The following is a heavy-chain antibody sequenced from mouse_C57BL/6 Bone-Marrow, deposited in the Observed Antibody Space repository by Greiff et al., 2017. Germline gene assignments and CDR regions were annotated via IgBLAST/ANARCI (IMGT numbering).Heavy chain of an antibody. V-gene: IGHV1-72*01. CDR1: GYTFTSYW. Sequence: QVQLQQPGAELVKPGASVNLSCKASGYTFTSYWMHWVKQRPGRGLEWIGRIDPNSGGTKYNEKFKSKATLTVDKPSSTAYMQLSSLTSEDSAVYYCARTFLFITTVGGFAYWGQGTLVTVSA. CDR3: ARTFLFITTVGGFAY. J-gene: IGHJ3*01. D-gene: IGHD1-1*01. CDR2: IDPNSGGT.